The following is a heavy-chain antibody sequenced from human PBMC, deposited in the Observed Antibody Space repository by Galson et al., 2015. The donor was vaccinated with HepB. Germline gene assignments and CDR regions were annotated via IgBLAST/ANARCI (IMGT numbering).Heavy chain of an antibody. CDR1: GDSVSSNSAA. CDR3: AREAFMPRYSSSWYWVGLVIGQFDY. D-gene: IGHD6-13*01. J-gene: IGHJ4*02. CDR2: TYYRSKWYN. Sequence: CAISGDSVSSNSAAWNWIRQSPSRGLEWLGRTYYRSKWYNDYAVSVKSRITINPDTSKNQFSLQLNSVTPEDTAVYYCAREAFMPRYSSSWYWVGLVIGQFDYWGQGTLVTVSS. V-gene: IGHV6-1*01.